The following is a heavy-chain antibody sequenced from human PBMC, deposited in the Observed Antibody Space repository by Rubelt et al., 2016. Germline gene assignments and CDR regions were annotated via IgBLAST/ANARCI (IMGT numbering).Heavy chain of an antibody. D-gene: IGHD1-26*01. V-gene: IGHV3-66*02. Sequence: EVQLVESGGGLVQPGGSLRLSCAASGFTVRSNYMSWVRQAPGKGLEWVSVFYSGGSTYYADSVKGRFTISRDNFKNTLYLQMNSLRAEETAVYYCARSKQGPWYSGSYSFWGQGTLVTVSS. CDR2: FYSGGST. J-gene: IGHJ4*02. CDR3: ARSKQGPWYSGSYSF. CDR1: GFTVRSNY.